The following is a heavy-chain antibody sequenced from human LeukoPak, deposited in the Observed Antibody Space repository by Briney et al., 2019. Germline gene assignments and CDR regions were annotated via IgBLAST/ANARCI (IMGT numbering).Heavy chain of an antibody. Sequence: PSETRALTCTVSGGSISNDNYYWSWIRQPAGRGLEWFGRIYSSGTTNYNPSLKSRVTISVNTSKNQFSLTVASVTAADTAVYYCARGRGTTVTTYYFENWGQGTRVIVSS. V-gene: IGHV4-61*02. CDR2: IYSSGTT. CDR3: ARGRGTTVTTYYFEN. J-gene: IGHJ4*02. D-gene: IGHD4-17*01. CDR1: GGSISNDNYY.